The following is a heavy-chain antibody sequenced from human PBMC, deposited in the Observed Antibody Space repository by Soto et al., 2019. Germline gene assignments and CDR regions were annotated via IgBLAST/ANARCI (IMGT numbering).Heavy chain of an antibody. CDR1: GYTFTNNW. J-gene: IGHJ4*02. CDR3: ARPDSNGWYDY. Sequence: GESLKISFKGSGYTFTNNWIAWVRQMPGKGLEWMGIVNPSDSDTRYSPSFQGQVTISADKSISHAYLQWSSLKASDTAIYYCARPDSNGWYDYWGQGSLVTVSS. V-gene: IGHV5-51*01. D-gene: IGHD6-19*01. CDR2: VNPSDSDT.